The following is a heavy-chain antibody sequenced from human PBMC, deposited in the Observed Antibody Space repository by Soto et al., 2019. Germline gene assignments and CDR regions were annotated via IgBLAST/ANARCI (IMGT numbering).Heavy chain of an antibody. CDR3: AREYCRSFSCYVGDY. V-gene: IGHV1-18*01. D-gene: IGHD2-2*01. CDR1: GDTFTNYG. CDR2: ISGNNGNT. J-gene: IGHJ4*02. Sequence: VPLVQSGGEVKKPGASVKVSCEASGDTFTNYGISWVRQAPGQGLEWMGWISGNNGNTNYAKKFKVRVTMTADTSTSTAYMELKSLISDDTAVDYCAREYCRSFSCYVGDYLGQGSLGTGSS.